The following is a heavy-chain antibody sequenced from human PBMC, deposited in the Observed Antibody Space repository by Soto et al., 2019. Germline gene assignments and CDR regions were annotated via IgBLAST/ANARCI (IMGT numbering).Heavy chain of an antibody. D-gene: IGHD5-18*01. Sequence: SETLSLTCTVSGGSISSSSYYWGWIRQPPGKGLEWIGSIYYSGSTYYNPSLKSRVTISVDTSKNQFSLKLSSVTAADPAVYYCARSDTAMVFDYWGQGTLVTVSS. CDR2: IYYSGST. J-gene: IGHJ4*02. CDR3: ARSDTAMVFDY. CDR1: GGSISSSSYY. V-gene: IGHV4-39*01.